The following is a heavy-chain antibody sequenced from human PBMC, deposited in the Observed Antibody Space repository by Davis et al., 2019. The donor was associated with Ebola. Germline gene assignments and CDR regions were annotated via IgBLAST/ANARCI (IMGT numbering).Heavy chain of an antibody. CDR2: ISSSGSTI. CDR1: GFTFSSYA. V-gene: IGHV3-48*04. J-gene: IGHJ4*02. CDR3: ARELRVRVGIDY. D-gene: IGHD3-16*01. Sequence: GESLKISCSASGFTFSSYAMHWVRQAPGKGLEWVSYISSSGSTIYYADSVKGRFTISRDNAKNSLYLQMNSLRAEDTAVYYCARELRVRVGIDYWGQGTLVTVSS.